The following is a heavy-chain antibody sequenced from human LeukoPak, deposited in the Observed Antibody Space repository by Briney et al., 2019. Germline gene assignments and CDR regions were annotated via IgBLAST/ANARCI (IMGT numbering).Heavy chain of an antibody. Sequence: PGRSLRLSCAASGFTSSTFWMHWVRQAPGKGLVWVSRIKSDGSTNYADSVKGRFTISRDNAKNTVSLQMNSLRPEDRGVYYCARAPSEIGGYYPEYFRHWGQGTLVTVSS. J-gene: IGHJ1*01. CDR3: ARAPSEIGGYYPEYFRH. D-gene: IGHD3-22*01. V-gene: IGHV3-74*01. CDR2: IKSDGST. CDR1: GFTSSTFW.